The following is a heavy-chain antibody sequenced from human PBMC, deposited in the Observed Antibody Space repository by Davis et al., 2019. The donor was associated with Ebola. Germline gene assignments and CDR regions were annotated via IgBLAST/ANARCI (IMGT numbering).Heavy chain of an antibody. D-gene: IGHD3-22*01. Sequence: GESLKISCAASGFTVSSNYMSWVRQAPGKGLEWVSVIYSGGSTYYADSVKGRFTISRDNAKNSLYLQMNSLRDEDTAVYYCARANYYDSSGYYYGRDYFDYWGQGTLVTVSS. CDR3: ARANYYDSSGYYYGRDYFDY. J-gene: IGHJ4*02. CDR2: IYSGGST. V-gene: IGHV3-66*01. CDR1: GFTVSSNY.